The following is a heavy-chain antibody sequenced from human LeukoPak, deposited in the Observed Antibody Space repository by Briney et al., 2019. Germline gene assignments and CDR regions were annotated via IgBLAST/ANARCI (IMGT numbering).Heavy chain of an antibody. V-gene: IGHV5-51*01. D-gene: IGHD5-18*01. J-gene: IGHJ6*03. Sequence: GESLKISCKGSGYSFTSYWIAWVRKMHGKGLEWMGIIYPGDSDTRYSPSFQGQVTISADKSINTAYLQWSSLKASDTAMYYCARVDTDNDHYYFYYIDVWGKGTTVTVSS. CDR2: IYPGDSDT. CDR3: ARVDTDNDHYYFYYIDV. CDR1: GYSFTSYW.